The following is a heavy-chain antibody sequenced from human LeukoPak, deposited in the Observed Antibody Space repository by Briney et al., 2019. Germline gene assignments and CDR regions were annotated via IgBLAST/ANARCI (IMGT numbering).Heavy chain of an antibody. V-gene: IGHV1-69*13. J-gene: IGHJ4*02. CDR1: GGTFSSYA. D-gene: IGHD5-12*01. Sequence: ASVKVSCKASGGTFSSYAISWVRQAPGQGLEWMGGIIPIFGTANYAQKFQGRDTITADESTNTAYMELSSLRSEDTAVYYCARDASYSGFDYWGQGTLVTVSS. CDR2: IIPIFGTA. CDR3: ARDASYSGFDY.